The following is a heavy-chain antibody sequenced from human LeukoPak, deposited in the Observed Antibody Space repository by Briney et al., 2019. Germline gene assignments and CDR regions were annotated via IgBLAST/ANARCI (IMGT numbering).Heavy chain of an antibody. J-gene: IGHJ4*02. D-gene: IGHD3/OR15-3a*01. CDR1: GFTFSSYA. V-gene: IGHV3-49*03. CDR2: IRSKAYGGTT. Sequence: GGSLRLSCAASGFTFSSYAMSWFRQAPEKGLEWVGFIRSKAYGGTTEYAASVKGRFTISRDDSKSIAYPQMNSLKTEDTAVYYCTWTDGSDYWGQGTLVTVSS. CDR3: TWTDGSDY.